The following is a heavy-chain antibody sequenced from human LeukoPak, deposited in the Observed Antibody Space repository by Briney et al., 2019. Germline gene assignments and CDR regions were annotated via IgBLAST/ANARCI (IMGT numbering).Heavy chain of an antibody. D-gene: IGHD6-19*01. Sequence: PGGSLRLSCSASGFTFSSYAMHWVRQAPGRGLEYVSAISSNGGSTYYADSVKGRFTISRDNSKNTLYLQMSSLRAEDTAVYYCVKDMGIAVAGFYYWGQGTLGTVSS. J-gene: IGHJ4*02. CDR2: ISSNGGST. CDR3: VKDMGIAVAGFYY. CDR1: GFTFSSYA. V-gene: IGHV3-64D*06.